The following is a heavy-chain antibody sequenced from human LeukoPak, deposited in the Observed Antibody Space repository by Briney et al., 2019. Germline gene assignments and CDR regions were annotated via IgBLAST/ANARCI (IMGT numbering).Heavy chain of an antibody. CDR3: ARVGYGGNSYGMDV. Sequence: PSETLSLTCAVYGGSFSGYYWSWIRRPPGKGLEWIGEINHSGSANYNPSLKSRVTISVDTSKNQFSLKLSSVTAADTAVYYCARVGYGGNSYGMDVWGQGTTVTVSS. CDR1: GGSFSGYY. D-gene: IGHD4-23*01. CDR2: INHSGSA. V-gene: IGHV4-34*01. J-gene: IGHJ6*02.